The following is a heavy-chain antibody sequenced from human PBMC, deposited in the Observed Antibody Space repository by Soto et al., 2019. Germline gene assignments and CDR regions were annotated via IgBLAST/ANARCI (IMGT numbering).Heavy chain of an antibody. V-gene: IGHV4-59*01. CDR1: GGSISSYY. J-gene: IGHJ4*02. D-gene: IGHD3-22*01. Sequence: SETLSLTCTVSGGSISSYYWSWIRQPPGKGLEWIGYIYYSGSTNYNPSLKSRVTISVDTSKNQFSLKLSSVTAADTAVYYCARDRGDGYFDYRGQGTLVTVSS. CDR2: IYYSGST. CDR3: ARDRGDGYFDY.